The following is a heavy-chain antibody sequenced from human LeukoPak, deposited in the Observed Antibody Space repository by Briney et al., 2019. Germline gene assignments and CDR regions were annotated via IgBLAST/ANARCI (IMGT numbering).Heavy chain of an antibody. CDR3: ARDGDYDILTGLSDYYYGMDV. V-gene: IGHV3-30*03. D-gene: IGHD3-9*01. CDR2: ISYDGSNK. Sequence: PGRSLRLSCAASGFTFSSYGMHWVRQAPGKGLEWVAVISYDGSNKYYADSVKGRFTISRDNSKNTLYLQMNSLRAEDTAVYYCARDGDYDILTGLSDYYYGMDVWGQGTTVTVSS. CDR1: GFTFSSYG. J-gene: IGHJ6*02.